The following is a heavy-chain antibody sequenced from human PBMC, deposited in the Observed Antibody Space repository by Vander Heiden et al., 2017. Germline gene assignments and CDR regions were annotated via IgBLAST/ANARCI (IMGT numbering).Heavy chain of an antibody. CDR1: GFTFSSYG. V-gene: IGHV3-33*01. CDR2: IWYDGSNK. CDR3: ARDARYSSSWHIGY. J-gene: IGHJ4*02. Sequence: QVQLVESGGGVVQPGRSLRISCAASGFTFSSYGMHWVRQAPGKGLEWVAVIWYDGSNKYYADSVKGRFTISRDNSKNTLYLQMNSLRAEDTAVYYCARDARYSSSWHIGYWGQGTLVTVSS. D-gene: IGHD6-13*01.